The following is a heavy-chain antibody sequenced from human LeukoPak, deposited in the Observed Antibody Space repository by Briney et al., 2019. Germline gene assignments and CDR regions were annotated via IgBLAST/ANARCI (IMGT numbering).Heavy chain of an antibody. V-gene: IGHV3-48*04. D-gene: IGHD1/OR15-1a*01. Sequence: GGSLRLSCAASGFTFSTYSMNWVRQAPGKGLEWVSYISSSGTIYYADSVKGRLTISRDNAKNSLYLQMNSLRAEDTAVYYCARDQGNWNIDYWGQGTLVTVSS. CDR3: ARDQGNWNIDY. J-gene: IGHJ4*02. CDR1: GFTFSTYS. CDR2: ISSSGTI.